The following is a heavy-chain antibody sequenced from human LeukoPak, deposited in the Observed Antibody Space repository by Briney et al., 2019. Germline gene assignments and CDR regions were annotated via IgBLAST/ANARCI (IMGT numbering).Heavy chain of an antibody. CDR3: SKYCRGGSCYTPGEHYYGMDV. CDR1: GFTFGSYA. V-gene: IGHV3-23*01. CDR2: ITGSGGST. J-gene: IGHJ6*02. Sequence: GGSLRLSRAASGFTFGSYAMSWVRQAPGKGLEWVSAITGSGGSTYYADSVKGRFTISRDNSKNTLYLQLNSLRAEDTAVYYCSKYCRGGSCYTPGEHYYGMDVWGQGTTVTVSS. D-gene: IGHD2-15*01.